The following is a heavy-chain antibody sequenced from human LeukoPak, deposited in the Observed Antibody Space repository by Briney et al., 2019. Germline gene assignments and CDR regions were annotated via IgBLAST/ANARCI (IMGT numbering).Heavy chain of an antibody. V-gene: IGHV3-48*01. CDR2: ISSTSRII. CDR3: VRESSYGFNI. J-gene: IGHJ3*02. CDR1: GFTFSGYS. Sequence: GGSLRLSCGASGFTFSGYSMNWVRQAPGKGLEWVSCISSTSRIISYADSVKGRFTITRDNAKNSLQLQMNSLRGEDTSVYYCVRESSYGFNIWGQGTMVTVSS.